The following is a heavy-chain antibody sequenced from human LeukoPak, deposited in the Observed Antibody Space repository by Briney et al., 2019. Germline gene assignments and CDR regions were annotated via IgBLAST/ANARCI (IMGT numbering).Heavy chain of an antibody. D-gene: IGHD6-13*01. CDR3: ARLTGLAAAGRVDY. Sequence: ASETLSLTCTVSGGSISSHYWSWIRQPPGKGLEWIGYIYYSGSTNYNPSLKSRVTISVDTSKNQFSLKLSSVTAADTAVYYCARLTGLAAAGRVDYWGQGTLVTVSS. V-gene: IGHV4-59*08. CDR2: IYYSGST. J-gene: IGHJ4*02. CDR1: GGSISSHY.